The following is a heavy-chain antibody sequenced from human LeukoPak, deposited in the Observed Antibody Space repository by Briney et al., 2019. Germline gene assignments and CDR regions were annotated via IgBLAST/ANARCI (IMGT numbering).Heavy chain of an antibody. CDR1: GFTFSSYV. CDR2: ISGSGGST. D-gene: IGHD6-19*01. CDR3: AKGSSGWYMGDPIDY. J-gene: IGHJ4*02. V-gene: IGHV3-23*01. Sequence: GGSLRLSCAASGFTFSSYVMSWVRQAPGKGLEWVSAISGSGGSTYYAGSVKGRFTISRDNSKNTVYLQMNSLRAEDTAVYYCAKGSSGWYMGDPIDYWGQGTLVTVSS.